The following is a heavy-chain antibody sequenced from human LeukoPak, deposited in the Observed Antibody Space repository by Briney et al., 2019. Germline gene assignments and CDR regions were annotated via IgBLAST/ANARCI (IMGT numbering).Heavy chain of an antibody. CDR3: TRPGIAAAGSKGENDY. Sequence: GGSLRLSCAASGFTFSSCSMNWVRQAPVKGLEWVTSISSSSSYIYYADSVKGRFTISRDNAKNSLYLQMNSLRAEDTAVYYCTRPGIAAAGSKGENDYWGQGTLVTVSS. V-gene: IGHV3-21*01. CDR1: GFTFSSCS. CDR2: ISSSSSYI. D-gene: IGHD6-13*01. J-gene: IGHJ4*02.